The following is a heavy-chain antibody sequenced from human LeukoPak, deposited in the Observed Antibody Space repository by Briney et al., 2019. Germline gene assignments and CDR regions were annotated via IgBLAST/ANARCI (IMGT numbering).Heavy chain of an antibody. J-gene: IGHJ4*02. CDR1: GGTFISYA. CDR3: ARDFEDCSGGSCLYYFDY. CDR2: IIPIFGTA. Sequence: ASVKVSCKASGGTFISYAISWVRQAPGQGLEWMGRIIPIFGTANYAQKSQGRVTITTDESTSTAYMELSSLRSEDTAVYYCARDFEDCSGGSCLYYFDYWGQGTLVTVSS. D-gene: IGHD2-15*01. V-gene: IGHV1-69*05.